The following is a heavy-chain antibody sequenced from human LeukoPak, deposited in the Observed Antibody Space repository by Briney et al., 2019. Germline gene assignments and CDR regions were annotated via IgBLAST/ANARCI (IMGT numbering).Heavy chain of an antibody. CDR3: AASVGKWLRSPYYMDV. CDR1: GGTFSSYA. D-gene: IGHD5-12*01. V-gene: IGHV1-69*13. J-gene: IGHJ6*03. CDR2: IIPIFGTA. Sequence: SVKVSCKASGGTFSSYAISWVRQAPGQGLEWMGGIIPIFGTANYAQKFQGRVTITADESTSTAYMELSSLRSEDTAVYYCAASVGKWLRSPYYMDVWGKGTTVTISS.